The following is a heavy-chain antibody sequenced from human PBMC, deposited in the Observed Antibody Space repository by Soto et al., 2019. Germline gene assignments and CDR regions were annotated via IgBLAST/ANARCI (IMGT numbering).Heavy chain of an antibody. CDR1: GGTFSSYT. V-gene: IGHV1-69*02. J-gene: IGHJ4*02. CDR3: ATHYDSSVYYFYYFDY. Sequence: QVQLVQSGAEVKKPGSSVKVSCKASGGTFSSYTISWVRQAPGQGLEWMGRIIPILGIANYAQKFQGRVTITADKSTSTAYMELSSLTSEDTAVYYCATHYDSSVYYFYYFDYWGQGTLVTVSS. CDR2: IIPILGIA. D-gene: IGHD3-22*01.